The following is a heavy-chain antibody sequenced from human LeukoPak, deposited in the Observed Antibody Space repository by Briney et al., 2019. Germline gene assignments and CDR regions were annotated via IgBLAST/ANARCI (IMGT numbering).Heavy chain of an antibody. CDR3: ARGGGGGGYYYYYYGMDV. J-gene: IGHJ6*02. Sequence: SETLSLTCTVSGGSISSSSYYWGWIRQPPGKGLEWIGSIYYSGSTYYNPSLKSRVTISVDTSKNQFSLKLSSVTAADTAVYYCARGGGGGGYYYYYYGMDVWGQGTTVTVSS. CDR2: IYYSGST. CDR1: GGSISSSSYY. D-gene: IGHD3-10*01. V-gene: IGHV4-39*07.